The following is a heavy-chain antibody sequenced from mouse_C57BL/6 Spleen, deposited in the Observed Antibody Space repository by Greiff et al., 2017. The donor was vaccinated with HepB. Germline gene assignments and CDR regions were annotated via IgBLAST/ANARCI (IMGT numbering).Heavy chain of an antibody. D-gene: IGHD4-1*01. CDR2: IYPRDGST. CDR3: ATGDYFDY. V-gene: IGHV1-85*01. Sequence: VHLVESGPELVKPGASVKLSCKASGYTFTSYDINWVKQRPGQGLEWIGWIYPRDGSTKYNEKFKGKATLTVDTSSSTAYMELHSLTSEDSAVYFCATGDYFDYWGQGTTLTVSS. CDR1: GYTFTSYD. J-gene: IGHJ2*01.